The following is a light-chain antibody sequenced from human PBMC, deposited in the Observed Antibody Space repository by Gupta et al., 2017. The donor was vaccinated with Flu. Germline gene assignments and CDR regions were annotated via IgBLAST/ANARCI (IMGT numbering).Light chain of an antibody. J-gene: IGLJ2*01. CDR2: EVT. V-gene: IGLV2-14*01. CDR1: SNDIGRYNY. Sequence: QSALTPPASVAASPGQSITISCTGTSNDIGRYNYFSWYQHHPGKAHKLIMYEVTDRPSGISDRVSGSKSDNTASLTISVLQTDDKAQYDCCSFASTSTPLVFGGGTKLTVL. CDR3: CSFASTSTPLV.